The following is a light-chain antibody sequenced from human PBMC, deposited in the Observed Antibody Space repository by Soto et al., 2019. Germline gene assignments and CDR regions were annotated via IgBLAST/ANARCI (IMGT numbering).Light chain of an antibody. CDR1: RSISSY. V-gene: IGKV1-5*01. CDR3: QQYYSYPLT. CDR2: AAS. Sequence: IQMNQSPSTLSASVGDRVTISCRASRSISSYLAWYQQKPGKAPNLLIYAASRLESGVPSRFSGSGSGTEFTLTISSLQPDDFATYYCQQYYSYPLTFGGRTNVDIK. J-gene: IGKJ4*01.